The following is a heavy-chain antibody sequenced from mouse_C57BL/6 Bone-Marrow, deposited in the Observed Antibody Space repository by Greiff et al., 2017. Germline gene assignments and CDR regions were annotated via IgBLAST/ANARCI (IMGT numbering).Heavy chain of an antibody. V-gene: IGHV1-55*01. J-gene: IGHJ2*01. CDR3: ASSCPGGRSVDY. D-gene: IGHD3-3*01. CDR1: GYTFTSYW. CDR2: IYPTSGRT. Sequence: VQLQQPGAELVKPGASVKMSCKASGYTFTSYWITWVKQRPGQGLEWIGDIYPTSGRTNYNEKFKSKAILTVATSSNTAYMQLSSLTSGDSAVFDGASSCPGGRSVDYWGRGTALTVSA.